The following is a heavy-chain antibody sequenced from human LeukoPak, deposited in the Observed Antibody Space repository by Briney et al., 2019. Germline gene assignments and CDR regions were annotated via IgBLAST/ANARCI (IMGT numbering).Heavy chain of an antibody. CDR1: GFSFSSYW. V-gene: IGHV3-7*05. J-gene: IGHJ4*02. CDR3: ARDRDSSSSFDY. Sequence: PGGSLRLSGAASGFSFSSYWMSWVRQAAGKGLEWVATIKQDGSEKYYVVSVKGRFPISRDNAKNSLYLQMNSLRAEDTAVCYCARDRDSSSSFDYWGQGTLHTVRS. D-gene: IGHD6-6*01. CDR2: IKQDGSEK.